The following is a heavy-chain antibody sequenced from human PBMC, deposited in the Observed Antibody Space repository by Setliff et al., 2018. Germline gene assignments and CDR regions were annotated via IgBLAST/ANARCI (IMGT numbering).Heavy chain of an antibody. D-gene: IGHD3-9*01. V-gene: IGHV4-59*04. J-gene: IGHJ5*02. CDR1: DVSISGYY. CDR2: IYYSGTT. CDR3: ARHPTGFPNWFDV. Sequence: SETLSLTCTVSDVSISGYYWSWIRQPPGKGLEWIGTIYYSGTTYYNPSLKSRVTISIDTSKNQFSLNLNSVTAADTAVYYCARHPTGFPNWFDVWGQGTLVTVSS.